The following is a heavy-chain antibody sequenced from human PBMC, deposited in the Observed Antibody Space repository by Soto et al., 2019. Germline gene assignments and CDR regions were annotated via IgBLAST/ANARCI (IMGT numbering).Heavy chain of an antibody. V-gene: IGHV1-18*04. J-gene: IGHJ5*02. Sequence: QVQLVQSGAEVKKPGASVKVSCKASGYTFTNYGISWVRQAPGQGLEWMGWISAYNGDTNYAQKVQGRVTMTTDTSASTAYMELRSLRSDDTAMYYCARDSQGTETTAWLDPWGQGTLVTVSS. CDR1: GYTFTNYG. D-gene: IGHD1-1*01. CDR2: ISAYNGDT. CDR3: ARDSQGTETTAWLDP.